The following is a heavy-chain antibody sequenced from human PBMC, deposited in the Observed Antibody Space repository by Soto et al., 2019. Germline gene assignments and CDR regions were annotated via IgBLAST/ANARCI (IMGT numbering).Heavy chain of an antibody. CDR2: ISAYNGNT. Sequence: QVQLVQSGAEVKKPGASVKVSCKASGYTFTSYGISWVRQAPGQGLEWMGWISAYNGNTNYAQKLQGRVTMTTDTSTSTAYMELRSLRSDDTAVYYCARDVIVTGYLVDDCYYGMDVWGQGTTVTVSS. J-gene: IGHJ6*02. V-gene: IGHV1-18*01. D-gene: IGHD3-9*01. CDR1: GYTFTSYG. CDR3: ARDVIVTGYLVDDCYYGMDV.